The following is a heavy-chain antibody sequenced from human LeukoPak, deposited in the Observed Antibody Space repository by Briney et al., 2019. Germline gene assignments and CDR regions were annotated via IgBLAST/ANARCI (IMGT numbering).Heavy chain of an antibody. CDR2: IIPIFGTA. Sequence: PRASVKVSCKASGGTFSSYAISWVRQAPGQGLEWMGGIIPIFGTANYAQKFQGRVAITADESTSTAYMELSSLRSEDTAVYYCARAARGSWSVRIGRYWFDPWGQGTLVTVSS. J-gene: IGHJ5*02. V-gene: IGHV1-69*13. D-gene: IGHD6-13*01. CDR3: ARAARGSWSVRIGRYWFDP. CDR1: GGTFSSYA.